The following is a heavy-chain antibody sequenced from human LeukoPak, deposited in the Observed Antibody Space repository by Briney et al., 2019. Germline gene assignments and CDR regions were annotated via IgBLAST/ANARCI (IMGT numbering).Heavy chain of an antibody. CDR1: GSSISIYY. J-gene: IGHJ6*03. D-gene: IGHD3-10*01. Sequence: PSETLSLTCTVSGSSISIYYWNWIRQPAGKRLEWIGRIFTSGITNYNPSLKSRVTMSVDTSKNQFSLNLSSVTAADTAVYYCARESSGSYYNPQGYMDVWGKGTTVTVSS. CDR2: IFTSGIT. V-gene: IGHV4-4*07. CDR3: ARESSGSYYNPQGYMDV.